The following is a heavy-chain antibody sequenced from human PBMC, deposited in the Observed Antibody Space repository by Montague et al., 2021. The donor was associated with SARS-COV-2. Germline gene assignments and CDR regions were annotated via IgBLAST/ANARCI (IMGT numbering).Heavy chain of an antibody. D-gene: IGHD3-22*01. J-gene: IGHJ4*02. V-gene: IGHV4-59*01. CDR1: GASMSGSY. Sequence: SETLSLTCTVSGASMSGSYWGWVRQPPGKGPEWIGNIYSSGSTHYNPSLKSRVTISVDTSKSQFSLRLTSVTAADTALYYCVREGRSSAYAMDYWGQGTLVTVSS. CDR2: IYSSGST. CDR3: VREGRSSAYAMDY.